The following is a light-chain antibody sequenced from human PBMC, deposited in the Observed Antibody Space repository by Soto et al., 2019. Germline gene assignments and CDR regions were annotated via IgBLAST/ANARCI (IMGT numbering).Light chain of an antibody. CDR1: QSIITW. CDR3: QDYSSTSGLT. CDR2: QAS. V-gene: IGKV1-5*03. J-gene: IGKJ4*01. Sequence: DIQMTQSPSTLSASVGDRVTITCRASQSIITWLAWYQQKPGKAPKLLIYQASTLKSGVPSRFSGSGSGTDFTPTISSLQPDDFATYYCQDYSSTSGLTFGGGTKV.